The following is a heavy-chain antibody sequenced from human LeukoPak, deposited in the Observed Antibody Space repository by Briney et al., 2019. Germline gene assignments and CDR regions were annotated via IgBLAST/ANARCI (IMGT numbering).Heavy chain of an antibody. D-gene: IGHD2-2*01. CDR1: GFTFSSYE. J-gene: IGHJ4*02. CDR2: ISGSGGST. CDR3: AKHPPAGVFDY. Sequence: GGSLRLSCAASGFTFSSYEMNWVRQAPGKGLEWVSTISGSGGSTYYADSVKGRFAISRDNSKNTLYLQMNSLRAEDTAVYYCAKHPPAGVFDYWGQGTLVTVSS. V-gene: IGHV3-23*01.